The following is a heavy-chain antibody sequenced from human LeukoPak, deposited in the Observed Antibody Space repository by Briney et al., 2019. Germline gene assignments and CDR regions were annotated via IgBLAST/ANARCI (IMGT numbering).Heavy chain of an antibody. CDR1: GFTFSSYA. CDR2: ISGSGGST. Sequence: GGSLRLSCAASGFTFSSYAMSWVRQAPGKGLEWVSAISGSGGSTYYADSVRGRFTISRDNAKNSLYLQMNSLRAEDTAVYYCARDHASGAQWLVRYDDYWGQGTLVTVSS. CDR3: ARDHASGAQWLVRYDDY. J-gene: IGHJ4*02. V-gene: IGHV3-23*01. D-gene: IGHD6-19*01.